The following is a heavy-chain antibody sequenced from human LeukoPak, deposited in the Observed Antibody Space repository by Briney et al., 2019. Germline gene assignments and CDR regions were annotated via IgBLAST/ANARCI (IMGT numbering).Heavy chain of an antibody. CDR2: IYTSGST. V-gene: IGHV4-4*08. CDR1: GGSISSYY. D-gene: IGHD3-3*01. CDR3: ARDPDFWSGYGLDY. J-gene: IGHJ4*02. Sequence: PSETLSLTCTVSGGSISSYYWSWIRQPPGKGLEWIGRIYTSGSTNYNPSLKSRVTISVDTSKNQFSLKLSSVTAADTAVYYCARDPDFWSGYGLDYWGQGTLVTVSS.